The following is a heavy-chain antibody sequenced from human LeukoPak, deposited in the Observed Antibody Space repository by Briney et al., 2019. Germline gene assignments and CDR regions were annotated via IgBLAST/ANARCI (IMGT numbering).Heavy chain of an antibody. CDR2: ISGSGGST. D-gene: IGHD2-21*02. CDR1: GFTFSDYA. CDR3: AKDHTPLRNYCGGDCYFAY. Sequence: AGGSLRLSCVGSGFTFSDYAMTWVRQAPGKGLEWVSAISGSGGSTYYADSVKGRFTISRDNSKNTLYLQMNSLRAEDTAVYYCAKDHTPLRNYCGGDCYFAYWGQGTLVTVSS. J-gene: IGHJ4*02. V-gene: IGHV3-23*01.